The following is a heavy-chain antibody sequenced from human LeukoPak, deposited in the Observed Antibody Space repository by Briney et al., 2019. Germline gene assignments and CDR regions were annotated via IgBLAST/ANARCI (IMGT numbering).Heavy chain of an antibody. Sequence: ASVKVSCKASGYTFTSYYMHWVRQAPGQGFEWMAIINLSGGSTDYTQKFQGRVTMTRDTSTSTVYMELSSLRSEDTAVYYCVRHNHMDVWGQGTTVTVSS. V-gene: IGHV1-46*01. CDR2: INLSGGST. CDR3: VRHNHMDV. J-gene: IGHJ6*02. CDR1: GYTFTSYY.